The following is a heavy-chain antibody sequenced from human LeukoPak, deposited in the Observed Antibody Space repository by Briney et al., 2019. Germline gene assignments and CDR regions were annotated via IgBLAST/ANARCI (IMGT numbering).Heavy chain of an antibody. D-gene: IGHD3-10*01. CDR1: GGSISSSSYY. Sequence: SETLSLTCTVSGGSISSSSYYWGWIRQPPGKGLEWIGSIYYSGSTYYNPSLKSRVTISVDTSKNQFSLKLSSVTAADTAVYYCARVGTRRYYYGSGSYPYYFDYWGQGTLVTVSS. CDR3: ARVGTRRYYYGSGSYPYYFDY. CDR2: IYYSGST. V-gene: IGHV4-39*01. J-gene: IGHJ4*02.